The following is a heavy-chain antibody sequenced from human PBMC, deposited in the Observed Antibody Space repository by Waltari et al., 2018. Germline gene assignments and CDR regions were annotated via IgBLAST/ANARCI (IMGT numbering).Heavy chain of an antibody. CDR3: AREIGIGAFDI. CDR2: ISSMSSTR. J-gene: IGHJ3*02. Sequence: EVQLVESGGGLVQPGGSLRLSCAASGFTFSSYSMNWVRQAPGNGLEWVAYISSMSSTRYSADSVKGRFTISRDNAKNSLYLQMNSLRAEDTAVYYCAREIGIGAFDIWGQGTMVTVSS. CDR1: GFTFSSYS. D-gene: IGHD1-26*01. V-gene: IGHV3-48*04.